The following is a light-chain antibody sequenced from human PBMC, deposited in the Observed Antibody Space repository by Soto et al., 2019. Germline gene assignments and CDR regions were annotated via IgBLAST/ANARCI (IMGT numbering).Light chain of an antibody. CDR3: QQADSFAR. CDR1: QGISNW. J-gene: IGKJ1*01. Sequence: DIQVTQSPSFVSASVGDRITITCRASQGISNWRAWYQQHPGKAPKLLIYGATSLHSGVPSRFSGSGSGTEFTLTISGLQPEDFATYYCQQADSFARFGQGTKIDMK. V-gene: IGKV1-12*01. CDR2: GAT.